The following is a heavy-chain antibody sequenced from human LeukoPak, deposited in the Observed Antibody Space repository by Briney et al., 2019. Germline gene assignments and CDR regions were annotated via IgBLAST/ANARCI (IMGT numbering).Heavy chain of an antibody. CDR2: XXXNSGNT. CDR1: GYTFTSHD. Sequence: ASVKVSCKASGYTFTSHDINWVRQATGQGLEXXXXXXXNSGNTGYAQKFQGRVTMTRDTSISTAYMDLSGLRSEDTAVYCCARGQIDFWSGFGYNGMDVWGQGTTVTVSS. CDR3: ARGQIDFWSGFGYNGMDV. V-gene: IGHV1-8*01. J-gene: IGHJ6*02. D-gene: IGHD3-3*01.